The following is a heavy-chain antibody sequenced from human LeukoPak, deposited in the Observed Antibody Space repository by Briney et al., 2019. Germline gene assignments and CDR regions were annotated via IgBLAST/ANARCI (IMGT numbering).Heavy chain of an antibody. D-gene: IGHD6-6*01. CDR3: ARDHEVSSSSFDY. V-gene: IGHV4-39*07. J-gene: IGHJ4*02. Sequence: PSETLSLTCTVSRGSVNSNSYYWGWIRQPPGKGLEWIGTIYYSGNTYFNPSLESRVTISVDTSKNQFSLKLTSVTAADTAVYYCARDHEVSSSSFDYWGQGTLVTVSS. CDR1: RGSVNSNSYY. CDR2: IYYSGNT.